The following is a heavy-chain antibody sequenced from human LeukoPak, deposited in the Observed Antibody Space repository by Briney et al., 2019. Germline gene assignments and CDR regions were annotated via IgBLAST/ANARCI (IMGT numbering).Heavy chain of an antibody. CDR2: ITYSSNVI. CDR3: ARRNSNRGRLDY. Sequence: GGSLRLSCTASGFSFSSYNMNWVRQAPGKGLEWISYITYSSNVIFYTDSVRGRFTISRDNAKNSLYLQLDSLRPEDTAVYYCARRNSNRGRLDYWGQGTLVTVSS. J-gene: IGHJ4*02. D-gene: IGHD1-1*01. V-gene: IGHV3-48*04. CDR1: GFSFSSYN.